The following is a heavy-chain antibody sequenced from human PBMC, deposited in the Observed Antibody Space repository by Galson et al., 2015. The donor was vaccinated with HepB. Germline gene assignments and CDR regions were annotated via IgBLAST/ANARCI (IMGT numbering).Heavy chain of an antibody. CDR3: ARETAVAGLWYFDL. Sequence: SLRLSCAASGFTFSTFAIHWVRQAPGKGLEWVAVISYDGHNKYYADAVKGRFTISRDNAKNTLYLQMNSLRAEDTAVYYCARETAVAGLWYFDLWGRGTLVTVSS. V-gene: IGHV3-30*04. J-gene: IGHJ2*01. CDR2: ISYDGHNK. CDR1: GFTFSTFA. D-gene: IGHD6-19*01.